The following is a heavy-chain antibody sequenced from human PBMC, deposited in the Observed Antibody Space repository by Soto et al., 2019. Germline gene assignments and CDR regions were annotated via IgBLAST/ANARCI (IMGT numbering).Heavy chain of an antibody. CDR3: ARHPTNYGSGSSSLNYYYYGMDV. Sequence: LGESLKISCKGSGYSFTSYWISWVRQMPGKGLEWMGRIDPSDSYTNYSPSFQGHVTISADKSISTAYLQWSSLKASDTAMYYCARHPTNYGSGSSSLNYYYYGMDVWGQGTTVTVSS. CDR1: GYSFTSYW. J-gene: IGHJ6*02. D-gene: IGHD3-10*01. CDR2: IDPSDSYT. V-gene: IGHV5-10-1*01.